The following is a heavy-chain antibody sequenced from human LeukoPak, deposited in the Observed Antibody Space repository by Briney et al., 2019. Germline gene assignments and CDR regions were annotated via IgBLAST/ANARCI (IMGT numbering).Heavy chain of an antibody. D-gene: IGHD4-17*01. CDR1: GFTFSSYS. CDR3: AKGDYGDYGDQRQFDY. J-gene: IGHJ4*02. V-gene: IGHV3-30*18. CDR2: ISYDGSNK. Sequence: GGSLRLSCAASGFTFSSYSLNWVRQAPGKGLEWVAVISYDGSNKYYADSVKGRFTISRDNTKNTLYLQMNSLRVEDTAVYYCAKGDYGDYGDQRQFDYWGQGTLVTVSS.